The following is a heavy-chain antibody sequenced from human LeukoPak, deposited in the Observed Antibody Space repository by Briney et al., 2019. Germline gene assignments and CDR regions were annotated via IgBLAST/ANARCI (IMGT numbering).Heavy chain of an antibody. CDR2: ISDSGST. CDR1: GGSISSFY. CDR3: ARYGSGAPLYYGMDV. V-gene: IGHV4-59*08. J-gene: IGHJ6*02. D-gene: IGHD3-10*01. Sequence: SETLSLTCTVSGGSISSFYWSWIRQPPGKGLEWIGSISDSGSTNYNPSLKRRVAISVDTSKNQFSLNLSSVTAADTAVHYCARYGSGAPLYYGMDVWGQGTTVTVSS.